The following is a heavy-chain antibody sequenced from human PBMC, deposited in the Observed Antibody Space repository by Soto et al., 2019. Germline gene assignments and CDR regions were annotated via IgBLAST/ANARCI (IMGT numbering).Heavy chain of an antibody. Sequence: GVSVKVSCKASGYTFTAYYIHWVRQAPGRGLEWMGWINPNSGGTLYAQKFQGRVTMTRDTSIKTVYMDVSRLRSDDTAVYYCARDWGACRDGYKPPCYYHGLDVWGQGTSVTVSS. CDR2: INPNSGGT. J-gene: IGHJ6*02. CDR1: GYTFTAYY. D-gene: IGHD3-16*01. CDR3: ARDWGACRDGYKPPCYYHGLDV. V-gene: IGHV1-2*02.